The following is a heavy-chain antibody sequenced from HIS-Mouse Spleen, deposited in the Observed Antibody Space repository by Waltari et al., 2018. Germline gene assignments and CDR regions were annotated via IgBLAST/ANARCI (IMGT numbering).Heavy chain of an antibody. D-gene: IGHD6-13*01. V-gene: IGHV4-39*07. CDR2: TYYSGST. Sequence: QLQLQESGPGLVTPSETLSLPCTASGASISSSSYYWGWISPPPGKGLEGIGSTYYSGSTYYNPSLKSRVTISVDTSKNQFSLKLSSVTAADTAVYYCAREIPYSSSWYDWYFDLWGRGTLVTVSS. J-gene: IGHJ2*01. CDR3: AREIPYSSSWYDWYFDL. CDR1: GASISSSSYY.